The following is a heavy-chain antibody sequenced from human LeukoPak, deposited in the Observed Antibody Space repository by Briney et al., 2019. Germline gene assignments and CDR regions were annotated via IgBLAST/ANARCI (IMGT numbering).Heavy chain of an antibody. CDR2: TNSDGSST. V-gene: IGHV3-74*01. Sequence: GGSLRLSCAASGFTFSNYGMHWVRQGPGKGLEWVSRTNSDGSSTSYADSVKGRFTISSDNAKDTLYLQMNSLRAEDTAVYYCARGKLGAIEYWGQGTLVTVSS. CDR3: ARGKLGAIEY. CDR1: GFTFSNYG. J-gene: IGHJ4*02. D-gene: IGHD1-26*01.